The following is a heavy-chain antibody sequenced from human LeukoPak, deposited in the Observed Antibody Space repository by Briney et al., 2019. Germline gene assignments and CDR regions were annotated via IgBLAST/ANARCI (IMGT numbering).Heavy chain of an antibody. CDR1: GGSLSSGFYN. Sequence: SETLSLTCTVSGGSLSSGFYNWGWIRQPPGKGLEWIANMYHSGSSYYNPSLQRRVPISVDTSKHLFSLNLSSVTAADTAVYYCASVPVWGLSGYSYFDYWGQGSLVTVSS. CDR2: MYHSGSS. J-gene: IGHJ4*02. CDR3: ASVPVWGLSGYSYFDY. D-gene: IGHD5-12*01. V-gene: IGHV4-39*02.